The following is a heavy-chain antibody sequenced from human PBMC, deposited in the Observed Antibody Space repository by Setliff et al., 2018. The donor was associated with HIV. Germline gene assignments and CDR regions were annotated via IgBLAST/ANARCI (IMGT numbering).Heavy chain of an antibody. D-gene: IGHD5-18*01. J-gene: IGHJ4*02. Sequence: SVKVSCKTSGYMFIAYGMSWVRRAPGQGLEWMGGIIPIFGTANYAQKFQGRVTITADESTSTAYMELSSLRSEDTAVYYCARLDTAMVNDYWGQGTPVTVSS. V-gene: IGHV1-69*13. CDR2: IIPIFGTA. CDR3: ARLDTAMVNDY. CDR1: GYMFIAYG.